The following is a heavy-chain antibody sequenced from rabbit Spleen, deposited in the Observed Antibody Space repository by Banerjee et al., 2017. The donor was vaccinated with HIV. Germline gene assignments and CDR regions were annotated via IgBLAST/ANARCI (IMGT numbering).Heavy chain of an antibody. CDR1: GFSFSFKDV. D-gene: IGHD2-1*01. Sequence: QQQLVESGGGLVKPGASLTLTCKASGFSFSFKDVMCWVRQAPGKGLEWIGCISTSSGNTYYASWAKGRFTISKTSATTVTLQMTSLTAADTATYFCARDRANIGGDYGPYYFDWWGQGTLVTVS. CDR2: ISTSSGNT. V-gene: IGHV1S45*01. J-gene: IGHJ4*01. CDR3: ARDRANIGGDYGPYYFDW.